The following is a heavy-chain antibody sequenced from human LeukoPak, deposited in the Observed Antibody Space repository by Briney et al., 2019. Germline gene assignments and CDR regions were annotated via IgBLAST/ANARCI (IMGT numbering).Heavy chain of an antibody. CDR1: GGSISSYY. CDR2: IYYSEST. CDR3: ARVDGGFWSGYYNQNWFDP. J-gene: IGHJ5*02. V-gene: IGHV4-59*01. Sequence: SETLSLTCTVSGGSISSYYWSWIRQPPGKGLEWIGYIYYSESTNYNPSLKSRVTISVDTSKNQFSLKLSSVTAADTAVYYCARVDGGFWSGYYNQNWFDPWGQGTLVTVSS. D-gene: IGHD3-3*01.